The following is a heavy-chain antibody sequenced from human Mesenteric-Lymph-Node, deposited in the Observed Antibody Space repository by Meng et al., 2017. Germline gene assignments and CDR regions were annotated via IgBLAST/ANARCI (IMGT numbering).Heavy chain of an antibody. V-gene: IGHV3-23*04. CDR2: ISGSGGST. CDR1: GFTFSNYA. CDR3: AKEKWDYGDYAY. D-gene: IGHD4-17*01. J-gene: IGHJ4*02. Sequence: EEQLVESWGALVQPWGSLGLSCAASGFTFSNYAMSWVRQSPGKGLEWVSAISGSGGSTYYADSVKGRFTISRDNSKNTLYLQMNSLRAEDTAVYYCAKEKWDYGDYAYWGQGTLVTVSS.